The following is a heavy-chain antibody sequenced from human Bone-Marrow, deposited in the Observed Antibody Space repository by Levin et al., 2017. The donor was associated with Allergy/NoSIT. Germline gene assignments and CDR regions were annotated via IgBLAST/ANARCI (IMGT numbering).Heavy chain of an antibody. D-gene: IGHD3-10*01. J-gene: IGHJ6*02. Sequence: GSLRLSCSVSGGSISDYYWSWIRQPPGKGLEWIGYIFYSGSTMSNPSLKSRVTISVDTSKNQFSLRLTSVTAADTAVYYCASSGLRGMVYYHNGMDVWGQGTTVTV. CDR3: ASSGLRGMVYYHNGMDV. V-gene: IGHV4-59*01. CDR1: GGSISDYY. CDR2: IFYSGST.